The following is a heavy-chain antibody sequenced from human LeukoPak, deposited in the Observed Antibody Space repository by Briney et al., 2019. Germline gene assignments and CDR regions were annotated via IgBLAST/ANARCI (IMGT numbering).Heavy chain of an antibody. Sequence: GGSLRLSCAASGFTFSSYAMSWVRQAPGKGLEWVSAISGSGGSTYYADSVKGRFTISRDNSKNTLYLQMNSLRAEDTAVYYCARDSTLYAAAGTRDDAFDIWGQGTMVTVSS. CDR1: GFTFSSYA. CDR2: ISGSGGST. J-gene: IGHJ3*02. CDR3: ARDSTLYAAAGTRDDAFDI. D-gene: IGHD6-13*01. V-gene: IGHV3-23*01.